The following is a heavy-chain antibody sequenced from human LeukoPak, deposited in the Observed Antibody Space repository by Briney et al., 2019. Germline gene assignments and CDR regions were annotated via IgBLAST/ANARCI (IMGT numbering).Heavy chain of an antibody. CDR1: GYTFTGYY. J-gene: IGHJ4*02. Sequence: ASVKVSCKASGYTFTGYYMHWVREAPGQGLEWMGWIYPNRGATKYAQKFQGSVTMTRDTSISTAYMELSGLRSDDTAVYYCGTLLSNGPFDYWGQGSLVTVSS. V-gene: IGHV1-2*02. CDR3: GTLLSNGPFDY. CDR2: IYPNRGAT.